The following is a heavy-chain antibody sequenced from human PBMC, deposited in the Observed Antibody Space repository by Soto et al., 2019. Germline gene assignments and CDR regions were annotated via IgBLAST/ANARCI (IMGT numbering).Heavy chain of an antibody. CDR3: AKEPPAKYAHWFDP. CDR1: GISFRSSA. V-gene: IGHV3-23*01. Sequence: EVQLLESGGGLVQPGGSLRLSCAASGISFRSSAMSWVRQAPGKGLEWVSAISAGGSTHYADSVKGRFTISRDISKDTLYLQMISLRADDTAIYYCAKEPPAKYAHWFDPWGQGTLVTVSS. CDR2: ISAGGST. J-gene: IGHJ5*02.